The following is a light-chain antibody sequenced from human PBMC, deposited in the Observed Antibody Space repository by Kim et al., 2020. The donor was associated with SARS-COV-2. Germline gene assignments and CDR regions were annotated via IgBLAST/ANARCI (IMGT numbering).Light chain of an antibody. V-gene: IGLV6-57*01. CDR3: QSYDSSNQV. Sequence: RTVTLSCTRSSGSIASNYVQWYQQRPGSSPTTVIYEDNQRPSGVPDRFSGSIDSSSNSASLTISGLKTEDEADYYCQSYDSSNQVFGGGTKLTVL. CDR1: SGSIASNY. CDR2: EDN. J-gene: IGLJ3*02.